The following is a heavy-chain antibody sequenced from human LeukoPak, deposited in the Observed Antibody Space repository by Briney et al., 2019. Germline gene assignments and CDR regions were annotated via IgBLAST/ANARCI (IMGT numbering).Heavy chain of an antibody. CDR1: GYTFTNYG. V-gene: IGHV1-18*01. CDR3: ARVISGSYYELEVVANYMDV. CDR2: ISAYNGNT. J-gene: IGHJ6*03. D-gene: IGHD1-26*01. Sequence: ASVKVSCKASGYTFTNYGISWVRQAPGQGLEWMGWISAYNGNTNYAQKLQGRVTMTTDTSTSTAYMELRSLRSDDTAVYYCARVISGSYYELEVVANYMDVWGKGTTVTISS.